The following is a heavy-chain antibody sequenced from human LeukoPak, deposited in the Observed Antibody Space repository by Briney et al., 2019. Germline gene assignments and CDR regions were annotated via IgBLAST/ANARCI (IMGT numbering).Heavy chain of an antibody. Sequence: GASVKVSCKASGYTFTSYYMHWVRQAPGQGLEWMGIINPSGGSTSYAQKFQGRVTMTRDMSTSTVYIELSSLRSEDTAVYYCARDLSTSIAARPYYYYYYMDVWGKGTTVTVSS. CDR2: INPSGGST. J-gene: IGHJ6*03. CDR3: ARDLSTSIAARPYYYYYYMDV. CDR1: GYTFTSYY. V-gene: IGHV1-46*01. D-gene: IGHD6-6*01.